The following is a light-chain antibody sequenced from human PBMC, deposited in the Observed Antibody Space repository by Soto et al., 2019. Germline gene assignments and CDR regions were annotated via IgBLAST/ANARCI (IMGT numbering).Light chain of an antibody. CDR1: SGDIGSYNR. J-gene: IGLJ1*01. V-gene: IGLV2-14*01. Sequence: QSALTQPASGSGSPGQSITISCTGTSGDIGSYNRVSWYQQHPGKAPKLIIYEVTDRPSGVSNRFSGSKSGNTASLTISGPQAEDEAEYYCSSYTNINTRACVFGTGTKVTVL. CDR3: SSYTNINTRACV. CDR2: EVT.